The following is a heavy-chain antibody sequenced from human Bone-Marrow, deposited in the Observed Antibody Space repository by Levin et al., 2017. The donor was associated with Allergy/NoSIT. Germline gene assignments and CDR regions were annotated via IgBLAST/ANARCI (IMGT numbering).Heavy chain of an antibody. J-gene: IGHJ6*02. CDR2: ISSNGGDE. D-gene: IGHD6-13*01. CDR1: GFTFNYYA. Sequence: AGGSLRLSCAASGFTFNYYAMHWVRQAPGKGLEWVAVISSNGGDEFYADSVKGRFTVSRDNSKNTGFLNMNSLRAEDTAVYHCAKETTAGNIYFYGMDVWGLGTTVTVSS. CDR3: AKETTAGNIYFYGMDV. V-gene: IGHV3-30*18.